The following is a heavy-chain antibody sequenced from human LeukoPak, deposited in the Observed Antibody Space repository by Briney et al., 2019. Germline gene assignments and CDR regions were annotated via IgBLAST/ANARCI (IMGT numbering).Heavy chain of an antibody. CDR2: ISSSSSYI. V-gene: IGHV3-21*01. Sequence: GGSLRLSCAASGFTFSSYSMNWVRQAPGKGLEWVSSISSSSSYIYYADSVKGRFTISRDNAKNSLYLQMNSLRAEDTAVYYCARDNRFWEQWLPMDYWGQGTLVTVSS. J-gene: IGHJ4*02. CDR1: GFTFSSYS. CDR3: ARDNRFWEQWLPMDY. D-gene: IGHD6-19*01.